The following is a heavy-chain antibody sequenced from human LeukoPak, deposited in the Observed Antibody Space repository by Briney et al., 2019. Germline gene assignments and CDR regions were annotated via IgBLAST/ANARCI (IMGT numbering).Heavy chain of an antibody. CDR3: ARLSMTSYGKYYFEY. D-gene: IGHD3-10*01. J-gene: IGHJ4*02. CDR1: GFTFSNYA. Sequence: GGSLGLSCAASGFTFSNYAMEGVRQAPGKGLEWVSSLSSTSINIYYADSVKGRFTISRDNAKNSLYLQMNSLRAEDTAVYYCARLSMTSYGKYYFEYWGQGTLVTVSS. V-gene: IGHV3-21*01. CDR2: LSSTSINI.